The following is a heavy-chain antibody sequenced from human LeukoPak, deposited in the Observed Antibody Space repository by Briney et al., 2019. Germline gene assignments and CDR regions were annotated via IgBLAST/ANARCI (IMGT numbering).Heavy chain of an antibody. J-gene: IGHJ4*01. D-gene: IGHD1-1*01. CDR1: GYTFTDLY. Sequence: GASVKVSCKASGYTFTDLYIHWVRQAPGQGLEWMGFLRTNTGGTSYAQKFQGRVTMTRDTSISTAYLELTSLTSDDTAVYFCARHKYDFDFDYWGHGTLVNVS. CDR2: LRTNTGGT. V-gene: IGHV1-2*02. CDR3: ARHKYDFDFDY.